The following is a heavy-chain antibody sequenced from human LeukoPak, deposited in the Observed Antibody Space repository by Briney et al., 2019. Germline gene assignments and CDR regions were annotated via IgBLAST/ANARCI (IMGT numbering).Heavy chain of an antibody. CDR1: GDSISTYY. Sequence: SETLSLTCSVSGDSISTYYWTWIRQPAGKGLEWIGRIYISGTPNHNPSLRGRVTMSIDTSMNQFSLKLTSVTAADTAVYYCAREKMTTITTIDYWGQGTLVTVSS. CDR2: IYISGTP. D-gene: IGHD4-11*01. V-gene: IGHV4-4*07. CDR3: AREKMTTITTIDY. J-gene: IGHJ4*02.